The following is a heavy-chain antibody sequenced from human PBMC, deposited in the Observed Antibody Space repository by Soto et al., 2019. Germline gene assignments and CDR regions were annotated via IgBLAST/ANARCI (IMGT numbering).Heavy chain of an antibody. CDR1: GFTVSSNY. CDR2: IYSGGST. D-gene: IGHD6-6*01. V-gene: IGHV3-53*01. J-gene: IGHJ4*02. Sequence: GGSLRLSCAASGFTVSSNYMSWVRQAPGKGLEWVSVIYSGGSTYYADSVKGRFTISRDNSKNTLYLQMNSLRAEDTAVYYCARVSSSPRGTQDWGQGTLVTVS. CDR3: ARVSSSPRGTQD.